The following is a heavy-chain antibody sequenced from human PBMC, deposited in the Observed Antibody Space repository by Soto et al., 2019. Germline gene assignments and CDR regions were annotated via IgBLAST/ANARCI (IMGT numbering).Heavy chain of an antibody. Sequence: GSLRLSCAASGFTVSSNYMSWVRQAPGKGLEWVSVIYSGGSTYYADSVKGRFTISRDNSKNTLYLQMNSLRAEDTAVYYCARAAVAGTDVGNFDYWGQGTLVTVSS. CDR1: GFTVSSNY. CDR2: IYSGGST. V-gene: IGHV3-66*01. CDR3: ARAAVAGTDVGNFDY. J-gene: IGHJ4*02. D-gene: IGHD6-19*01.